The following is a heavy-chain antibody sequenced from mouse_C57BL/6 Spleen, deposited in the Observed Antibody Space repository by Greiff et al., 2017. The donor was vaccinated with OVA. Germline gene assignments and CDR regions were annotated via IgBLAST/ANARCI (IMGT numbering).Heavy chain of an antibody. V-gene: IGHV1-9*01. CDR1: GYTFTGYW. Sequence: QVQLQQSGAELMKPGASVTLSCTATGYTFTGYWIEWVKQTPGPGLEWIGEILPGSGSTTYNEKFKGKATCNADTSSNTASMQLSSLTTEDAAIDDCARWHYGSSRRDFDYWGQGTTLTVSS. CDR2: ILPGSGST. D-gene: IGHD1-1*01. J-gene: IGHJ2*01. CDR3: ARWHYGSSRRDFDY.